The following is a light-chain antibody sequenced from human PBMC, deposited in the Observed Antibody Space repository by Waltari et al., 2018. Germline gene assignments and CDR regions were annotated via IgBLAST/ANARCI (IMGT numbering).Light chain of an antibody. CDR1: QSVSTY. CDR2: DAF. J-gene: IGKJ4*01. Sequence: EIVLTQSPATLSLSPGETATLSCRASQSVSTYLAWYQHKPGQAPRLLNYDAFNRATGIPARFSGSGSGTDFTLTISCLEPEDSAVYFCQQRSHLVTFGGGTKVEIK. CDR3: QQRSHLVT. V-gene: IGKV3-11*01.